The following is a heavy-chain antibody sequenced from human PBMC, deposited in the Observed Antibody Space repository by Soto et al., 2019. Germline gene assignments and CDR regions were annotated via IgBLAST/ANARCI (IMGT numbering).Heavy chain of an antibody. CDR1: GDSVSSSSAA. J-gene: IGHJ6*02. V-gene: IGHV6-1*01. CDR2: TYYRSKWIH. D-gene: IGHD3-16*01. CDR3: AGVVWFRSMDV. Sequence: SQTLSLPCDISGDSVSSSSAAWNWIRQSPSRGLEWLGRTYYRSKWIHEYTLSMESRITINPDTSKNQFSLHIYSVTPEDTAVYYCAGVVWFRSMDVWGQGTPVTVSS.